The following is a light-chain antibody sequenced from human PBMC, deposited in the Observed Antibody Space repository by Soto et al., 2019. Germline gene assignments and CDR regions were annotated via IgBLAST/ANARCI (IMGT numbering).Light chain of an antibody. J-gene: IGKJ1*01. CDR1: QSISSY. V-gene: IGKV1-39*01. CDR2: AAS. CDR3: QQSYSTPRT. Sequence: IQMTQYPSSLSASLGYRVTITCRASQSISSYLNWYQQKPGKAPKILIYAASSLQSGVPSRFSGSGSGTDFTITISSLQPEDFATYYCQQSYSTPRTFGQGTKV.